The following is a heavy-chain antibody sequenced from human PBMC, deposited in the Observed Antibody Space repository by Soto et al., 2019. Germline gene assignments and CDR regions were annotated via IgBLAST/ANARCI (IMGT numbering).Heavy chain of an antibody. Sequence: QVQLQESGPALVKPSQTLSLTCTVSGDSITRGTYYWSWFRQLPAEGLEWIGYIYHSGRSYYNPSLKDRANLSVDTSKNQFSLSLTSVTAADTAVYYCARGAPDSSCGIWGQGTMVTVSS. D-gene: IGHD2-15*01. CDR1: GDSITRGTYY. J-gene: IGHJ3*02. CDR3: ARGAPDSSCGI. CDR2: IYHSGRS. V-gene: IGHV4-31*03.